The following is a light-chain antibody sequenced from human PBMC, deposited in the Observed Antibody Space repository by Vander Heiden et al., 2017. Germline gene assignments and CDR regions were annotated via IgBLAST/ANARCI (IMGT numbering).Light chain of an antibody. CDR1: SSDVGGYAS. CDR2: DGT. J-gene: IGLJ1*01. CDR3: SACTSTSTLV. Sequence: QSALTQPASVSGSPGQSITFSCTGTSSDVGGYASVSWYQQHPGKVPRLMIYDGTKRPSGVSNRFSGSKSGNTASLTISGRQAEDEADYYCSACTSTSTLVFGTGTKVTVL. V-gene: IGLV2-14*03.